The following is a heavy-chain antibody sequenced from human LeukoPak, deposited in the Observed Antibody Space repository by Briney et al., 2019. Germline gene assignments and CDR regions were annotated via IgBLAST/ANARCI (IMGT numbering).Heavy chain of an antibody. Sequence: GGSLRLSCVASGFDFRSYSMNWVRQAPGKGLEWVSYISSFGGTIYYADSVKGRFTISRDNAKNSLYLQMNSLRADDTAVYYCARDQGRPTSYWGQGTLVTVSS. J-gene: IGHJ4*02. V-gene: IGHV3-48*01. CDR3: ARDQGRPTSY. D-gene: IGHD1-26*01. CDR1: GFDFRSYS. CDR2: ISSFGGTI.